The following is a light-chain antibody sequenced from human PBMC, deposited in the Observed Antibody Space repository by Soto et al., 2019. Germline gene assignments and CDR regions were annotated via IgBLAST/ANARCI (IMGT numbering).Light chain of an antibody. V-gene: IGLV1-40*01. J-gene: IGLJ3*02. CDR2: GNS. Sequence: QSVLTQPPSVSGAPGQRVTISFTGSSSNIGAGYDVHWYQQLPGTAPKLLIYGNSNRRSGVPDRFSGAKSGTSASLASTGLQAEDEVDYYCQSYDSSLGGSRVFGGGTKLTVL. CDR1: SSNIGAGYD. CDR3: QSYDSSLGGSRV.